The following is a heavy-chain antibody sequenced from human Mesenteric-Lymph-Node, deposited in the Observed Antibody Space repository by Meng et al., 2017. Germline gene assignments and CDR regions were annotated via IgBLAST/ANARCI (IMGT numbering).Heavy chain of an antibody. J-gene: IGHJ4*02. D-gene: IGHD3-22*01. CDR1: GGSISSYY. V-gene: IGHV4-4*07. CDR2: IYTSGST. CDR3: AREVKYYYDSSGYVDY. Sequence: SETLSLTCTVSGGSISSYYWSWIRQPAGKGLEWIGRIYTSGSTNYNPSLKSRVTMSVDTSKNQFSLKLSSVTAADTAVYYCAREVKYYYDSSGYVDYWGQGTLVTVSS.